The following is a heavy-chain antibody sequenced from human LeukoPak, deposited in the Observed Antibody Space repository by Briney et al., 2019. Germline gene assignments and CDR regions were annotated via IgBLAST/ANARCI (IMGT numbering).Heavy chain of an antibody. CDR1: GFTLSDYN. CDR3: AKDMGYTFGHAFDY. CDR2: TSNDGSNK. V-gene: IGHV3-30-3*01. D-gene: IGHD5-18*01. J-gene: IGHJ4*02. Sequence: GGSLRLSCAASGFTLSDYNMHWVRQAPGQGLEWVSLTSNDGSNKYYAVSVKGRFTISRDNTKNTLYLQMNSLRTEDTAVYYCAKDMGYTFGHAFDYWGQGTLVTVSS.